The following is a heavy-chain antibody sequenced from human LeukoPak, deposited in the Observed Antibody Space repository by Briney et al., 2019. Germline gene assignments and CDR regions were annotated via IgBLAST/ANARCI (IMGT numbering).Heavy chain of an antibody. Sequence: GASVKVSCKASGYTFTGYYIQWVRQAPGQGLEWMGWINPNSGETFYAQRFQGRVTLTRGTSITTAYMELSRLRSDDTAVYYCAKNRYCSGGSCYRGSPRDRIALAGTHYYYGMDVWGLGTTVTVSS. J-gene: IGHJ6*02. CDR3: AKNRYCSGGSCYRGSPRDRIALAGTHYYYGMDV. V-gene: IGHV1-2*02. CDR2: INPNSGET. D-gene: IGHD2-15*01. CDR1: GYTFTGYY.